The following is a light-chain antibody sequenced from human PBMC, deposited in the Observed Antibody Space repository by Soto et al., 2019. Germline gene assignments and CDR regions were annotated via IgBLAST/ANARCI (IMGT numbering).Light chain of an antibody. CDR2: KAS. V-gene: IGKV1-5*03. CDR3: QQYHSFPYT. J-gene: IGKJ2*01. CDR1: QSISSW. Sequence: DIHMTQSPSTLSASVGDMVTIPCRASQSISSWLAWYQQKPGKAPKLLMYKASTLESGVPSRLSGSGSGTEFTLTIRSLQPDDWATYYCQQYHSFPYTFGQGTRLEIK.